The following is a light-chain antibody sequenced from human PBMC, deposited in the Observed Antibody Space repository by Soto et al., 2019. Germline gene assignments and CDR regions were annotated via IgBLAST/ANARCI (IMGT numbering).Light chain of an antibody. Sequence: DIVMTQSPDSLAVSLGERATINCKSSQNILYSSNNKNYLSWYQQKPGQPPKLLISWASTRESGVPDRFTGGGSGTDFTLTISTLQAEDVAVYYCQQYFSTPPYTFGQGTKLEIK. V-gene: IGKV4-1*01. J-gene: IGKJ2*01. CDR3: QQYFSTPPYT. CDR2: WAS. CDR1: QNILYSSNNKNY.